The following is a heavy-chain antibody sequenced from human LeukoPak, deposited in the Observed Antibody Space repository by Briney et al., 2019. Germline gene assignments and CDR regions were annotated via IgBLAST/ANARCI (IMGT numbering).Heavy chain of an antibody. CDR3: ARDPDAFDI. Sequence: GASVKVSCKASGYTFTSHYMHWVRQAPGQGLEWMGIINPSAGTTSHAQKFQGRLTMTRDTSTSTVYTELSSLRSEDTAVYYCARDPDAFDIWGQGTMVTVSS. J-gene: IGHJ3*02. CDR2: INPSAGTT. CDR1: GYTFTSHY. V-gene: IGHV1-46*01.